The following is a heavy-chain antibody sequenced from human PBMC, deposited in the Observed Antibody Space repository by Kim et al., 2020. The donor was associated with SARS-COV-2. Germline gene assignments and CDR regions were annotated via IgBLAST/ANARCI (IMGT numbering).Heavy chain of an antibody. J-gene: IGHJ3*02. Sequence: SETLSLTCSVSSASITNYYWSWIRQPPGKGLEWIGYVHNSGSTNCNPSLKSRVTMSVDTSKSQFSLKLSSVPAADTAVYYCAGYIQVGAHARGFEIWGQGTMVTVSS. D-gene: IGHD1-26*01. V-gene: IGHV4-59*01. CDR3: AGYIQVGAHARGFEI. CDR1: SASITNYY. CDR2: VHNSGST.